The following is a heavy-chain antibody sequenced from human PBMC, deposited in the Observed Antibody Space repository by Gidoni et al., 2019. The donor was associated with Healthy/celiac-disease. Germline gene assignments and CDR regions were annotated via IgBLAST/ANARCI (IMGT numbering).Heavy chain of an antibody. V-gene: IGHV1-69*01. D-gene: IGHD3-22*01. CDR1: GGTFSSYA. Sequence: QVQLVQSGAEVKKPGSSVKVSCKASGGTFSSYAISWVRQAPGQGLEWMGGIIPIFGTANYAQKFQGRVTITADESTSTAYMELSSLRSEDTAVYYCARDEMRYYDSSGYYGPYFDYWGQGTLVTVSS. CDR2: IIPIFGTA. J-gene: IGHJ4*02. CDR3: ARDEMRYYDSSGYYGPYFDY.